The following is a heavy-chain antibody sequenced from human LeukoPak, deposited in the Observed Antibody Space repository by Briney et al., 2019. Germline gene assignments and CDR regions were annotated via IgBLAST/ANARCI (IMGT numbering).Heavy chain of an antibody. D-gene: IGHD3-16*01. CDR3: ARERGGPYDYIWGSYYNWFDP. V-gene: IGHV4-59*01. Sequence: SETLSLTCTVSGCSISSYYWSWIRQPPGKGLEWIGYIYYSGSTNYNPSLKSRVTISVDTSKNQFSLKLSSVTAADTAGYYCARERGGPYDYIWGSYYNWFDPWGQGTLVTVSS. CDR2: IYYSGST. J-gene: IGHJ5*02. CDR1: GCSISSYY.